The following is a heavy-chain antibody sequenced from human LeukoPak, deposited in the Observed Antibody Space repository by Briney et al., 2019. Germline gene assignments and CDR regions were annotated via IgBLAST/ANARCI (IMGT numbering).Heavy chain of an antibody. D-gene: IGHD3-22*01. CDR3: ARVRPLYYYDSSGQFRDY. Sequence: TLSLTCTVSGGSISSGDYYWSWIRQPPGKGLEWIGYIYYSGSTYYNPSLKSRVTISVDTSKNQFSLKLSSVTAADTAVYYCARVRPLYYYDSSGQFRDYWGQGTLVTVSS. J-gene: IGHJ4*02. CDR1: GGSISSGDYY. V-gene: IGHV4-30-4*01. CDR2: IYYSGST.